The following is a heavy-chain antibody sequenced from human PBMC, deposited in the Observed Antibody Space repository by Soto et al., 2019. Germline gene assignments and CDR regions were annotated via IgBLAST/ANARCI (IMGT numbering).Heavy chain of an antibody. J-gene: IGHJ6*02. D-gene: IGHD2-2*01. CDR2: IIPIFGTA. Sequence: QVQLVQSGAEVKKPGSSVKVSCKASGGTFSSYAISWVRQAPGQGLEWMGGIIPIFGTANYAQKFQGRVTSTADESTSTGYMGLSRLRSEDTAVYCCARGKIVPRFYYGMDVWGQGTTVTVSS. CDR1: GGTFSSYA. V-gene: IGHV1-69*12. CDR3: ARGKIVPRFYYGMDV.